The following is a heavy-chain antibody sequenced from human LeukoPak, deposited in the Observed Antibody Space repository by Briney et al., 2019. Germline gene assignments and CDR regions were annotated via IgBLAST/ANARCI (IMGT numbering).Heavy chain of an antibody. V-gene: IGHV5-51*01. CDR1: GYSCTSYL. CDR3: ARPVSGEYFDY. D-gene: IGHD4-17*01. J-gene: IGHJ4*02. CDR2: IYPGHSDT. Sequence: GESLKISGKGSGYSCTSYLIGGVRQMPGKGLEGMGIIYPGHSDTRYSPSFQGQLTISADKYISTDYLQWSSLKASETAMYSCARPVSGEYFDYWGQGTLVTVSS.